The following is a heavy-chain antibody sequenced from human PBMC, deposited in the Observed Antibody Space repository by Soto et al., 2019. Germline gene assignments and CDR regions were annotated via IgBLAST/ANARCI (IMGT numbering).Heavy chain of an antibody. Sequence: GGSLRLSCAASGFTFSSYEMNWVRQAPGKGLEWVSYISSSGSTIYYADSVKGRFTISRDNAKNSLYLQMNSLRAEDTAVYYCARKLLWFGELCMDVWGQGTTVTVSS. CDR1: GFTFSSYE. CDR2: ISSSGSTI. V-gene: IGHV3-48*03. D-gene: IGHD3-10*01. J-gene: IGHJ6*02. CDR3: ARKLLWFGELCMDV.